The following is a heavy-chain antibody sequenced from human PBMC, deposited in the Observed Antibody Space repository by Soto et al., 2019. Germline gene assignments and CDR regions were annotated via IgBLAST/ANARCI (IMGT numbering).Heavy chain of an antibody. D-gene: IGHD2-2*02. CDR3: AKAPGAGTAINWFDP. J-gene: IGHJ5*02. Sequence: QVQLVESGGGVVQPGRSLRLSCAASGFTFSSYGMHWVRQAPGKGLEWVAVISYDGSNKYYADSVKGRFTISRDNSKNTLYLQMNSLRAEDTAVYYCAKAPGAGTAINWFDPWGQGTLVTVSS. V-gene: IGHV3-30*18. CDR1: GFTFSSYG. CDR2: ISYDGSNK.